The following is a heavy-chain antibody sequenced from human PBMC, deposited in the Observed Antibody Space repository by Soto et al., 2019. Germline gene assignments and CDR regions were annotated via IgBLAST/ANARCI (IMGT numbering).Heavy chain of an antibody. Sequence: QITLKESGPTLVKPTQTLTLTCTFSGFSLSTSGVGVGWIRQPPGKALEWLALIYWDDDKRYSPSLKSRLTITKDTSKNQVVLTMTNMDPVDTATYYCAHCNYDILTGYYNPPNWYFDLWGRGTLVTVSS. D-gene: IGHD3-9*01. J-gene: IGHJ2*01. V-gene: IGHV2-5*02. CDR3: AHCNYDILTGYYNPPNWYFDL. CDR1: GFSLSTSGVG. CDR2: IYWDDDK.